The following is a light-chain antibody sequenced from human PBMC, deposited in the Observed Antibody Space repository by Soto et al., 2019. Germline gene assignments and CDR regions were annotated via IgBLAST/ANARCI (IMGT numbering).Light chain of an antibody. Sequence: DIQMTQSPSSLSASLGDRVTITCRASQSISSYLNWYQQKPGKAPKVLIYDASSLESGVPSRFSGSGSGTQFTLTISSLQPDDFATYYCQEYKTYWTFGQGTKVDIK. CDR3: QEYKTYWT. CDR2: DAS. J-gene: IGKJ1*01. CDR1: QSISSY. V-gene: IGKV1-5*01.